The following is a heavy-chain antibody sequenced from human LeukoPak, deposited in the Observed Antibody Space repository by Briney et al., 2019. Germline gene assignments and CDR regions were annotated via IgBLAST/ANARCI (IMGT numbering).Heavy chain of an antibody. CDR2: IYYSGST. D-gene: IGHD3-10*01. Sequence: PSETLSLTCTVSGGSISSYYWSWIRQPPGKGLEWIGYIYYSGSTNYNPSLKSRVTISVDTSKNQFSLKLSSVTAADTAVYYCARVGEGDDEGSYYFDYWGQGTLVTVSS. CDR1: GGSISSYY. V-gene: IGHV4-59*01. J-gene: IGHJ4*02. CDR3: ARVGEGDDEGSYYFDY.